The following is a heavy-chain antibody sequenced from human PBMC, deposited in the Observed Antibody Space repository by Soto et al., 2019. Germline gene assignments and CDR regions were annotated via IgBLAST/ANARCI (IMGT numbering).Heavy chain of an antibody. J-gene: IGHJ6*02. Sequence: GGSLRLSCAASGFTFSSYEMNWVRQAPGKGLEWVSYISSSGSTIYYADSVKGRFTISRDNAKNSLYLQMNSLRAEDTAVYYCARDTFKGIAVAPRDWYGMDVWGQGTTVTVSS. CDR1: GFTFSSYE. CDR2: ISSSGSTI. CDR3: ARDTFKGIAVAPRDWYGMDV. D-gene: IGHD6-19*01. V-gene: IGHV3-48*03.